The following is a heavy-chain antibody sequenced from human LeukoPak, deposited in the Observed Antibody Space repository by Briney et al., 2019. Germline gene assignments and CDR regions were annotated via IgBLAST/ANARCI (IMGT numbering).Heavy chain of an antibody. D-gene: IGHD2-15*01. J-gene: IGHJ4*02. V-gene: IGHV4-59*01. CDR3: ARVTGYVIEDNFDY. CDR1: DGSITMYY. Sequence: SGPTLVRPSETLSLTCTVSDGSITMYYWTWIRQPPGKGLEWIGYVDHTGSTKFNPSLNGRVSISRDTSKNQFSLKLRSVTAADTAVYYCARVTGYVIEDNFDYWGQGTLVTVSS. CDR2: VDHTGST.